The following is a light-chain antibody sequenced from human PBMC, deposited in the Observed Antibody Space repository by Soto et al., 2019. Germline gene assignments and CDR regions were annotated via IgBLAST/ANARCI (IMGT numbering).Light chain of an antibody. V-gene: IGKV1-9*01. J-gene: IGKJ3*01. CDR3: QQLNSYPLT. CDR1: KAISSH. Sequence: DIRLTQSPSFLSASVGGRVTITCRASKAISSHLAWYQQKPGKAPNLLIYGASTLQSGVPSRFSGSGSGTQFTLTISSLQPEDFATYYCQQLNSYPLTFGPGTTVDIK. CDR2: GAS.